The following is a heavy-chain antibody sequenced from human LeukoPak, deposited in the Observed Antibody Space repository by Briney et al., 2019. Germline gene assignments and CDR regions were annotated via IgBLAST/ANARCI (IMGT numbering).Heavy chain of an antibody. CDR2: INHSGST. J-gene: IGHJ4*02. D-gene: IGHD6-13*01. CDR1: GGSFSGYY. Sequence: PSETLSLTCAVYGGSFSGYYWSWIRQPPGKGLEWIGEINHSGSTNYNPSLKSRVTISVDTSKNQFSLKLSSVTAADTAVYYCARGEEDGTDDYWGQGTLVTVSS. CDR3: ARGEEDGTDDY. V-gene: IGHV4-34*01.